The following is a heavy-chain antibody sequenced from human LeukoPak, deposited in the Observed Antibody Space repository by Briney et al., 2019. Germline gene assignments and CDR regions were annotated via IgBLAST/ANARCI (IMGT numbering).Heavy chain of an antibody. V-gene: IGHV3-23*01. J-gene: IGHJ4*02. CDR3: AKDPLSRWDY. Sequence: DPGGSLRLSCAASGITFSSYSMNWVRQGPGKGLEWVSGITGSGGSTYYADSVKGRFTISRDNSKNTLYLQMNSLRAEDTAVYYCAKDPLSRWDYWGQGTLVTVSS. CDR2: ITGSGGST. CDR1: GITFSSYS. D-gene: IGHD4-23*01.